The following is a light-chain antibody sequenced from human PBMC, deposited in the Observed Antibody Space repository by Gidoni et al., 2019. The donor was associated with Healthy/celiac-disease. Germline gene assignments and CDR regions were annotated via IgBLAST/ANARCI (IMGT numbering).Light chain of an antibody. CDR1: QGISIY. J-gene: IGKJ2*01. CDR3: QQYYSYPYT. V-gene: IGKV1-8*01. CDR2: AAS. Sequence: AIRITQSPSSLSASTGDRVTITCRASQGISIYLAWYQQKPGKAPKLLIYAASTLQSGVPSRFSGSGSGTYFTLTISCLQSEDFATYYCQQYYSYPYTFGQGTKLEIK.